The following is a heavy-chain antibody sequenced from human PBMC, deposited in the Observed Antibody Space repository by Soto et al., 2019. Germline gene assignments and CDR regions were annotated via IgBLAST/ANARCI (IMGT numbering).Heavy chain of an antibody. CDR2: TYYRSKWYN. CDR3: ARDRIAARLSYYYYYMVV. J-gene: IGHJ6*03. Sequence: SQTLSLTCAISGDSASSNSAAWNWIRQSPSRGLEWLGRTYYRSKWYNDYAVSVKSRITINPDTSKNQFSLQLNSVTPEDTAVYYCARDRIAARLSYYYYYMVVWGKGTTVTVSS. D-gene: IGHD6-6*01. CDR1: GDSASSNSAA. V-gene: IGHV6-1*01.